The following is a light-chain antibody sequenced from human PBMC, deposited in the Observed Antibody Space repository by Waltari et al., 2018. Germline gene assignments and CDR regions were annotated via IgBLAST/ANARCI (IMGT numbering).Light chain of an antibody. CDR3: ASYTNSDSEV. Sequence: QSALTQPASVSGSPGQSITIACTGPSGDVGGYNSVSWFQQHPGKVPKPILSDVSNRPSGVSDRFSGSKSGNTASLTISGLQAEDEASYYCASYTNSDSEVFGGGTKVTVL. CDR2: DVS. J-gene: IGLJ3*02. V-gene: IGLV2-14*01. CDR1: SGDVGGYNS.